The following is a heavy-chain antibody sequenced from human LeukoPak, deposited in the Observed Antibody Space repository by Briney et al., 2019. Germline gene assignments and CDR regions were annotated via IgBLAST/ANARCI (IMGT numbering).Heavy chain of an antibody. CDR3: ASSTVTNYYYYGMDV. V-gene: IGHV3-21*04. D-gene: IGHD4-17*01. CDR1: GFTFSSYS. J-gene: IGHJ6*02. CDR2: ISGSSDYI. Sequence: PGGSLRLSCAASGFTFSSYSMNWVRQAPGKGLEWVSSISGSSDYIYYADSMKGRFTISRDNAKNSLYLQMNSLRAEDTAVYYCASSTVTNYYYYGMDVWGQGTTVTVSS.